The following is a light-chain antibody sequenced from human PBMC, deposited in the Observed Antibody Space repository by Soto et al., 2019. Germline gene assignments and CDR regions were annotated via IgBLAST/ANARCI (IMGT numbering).Light chain of an antibody. CDR3: QQRSNWPPWT. CDR2: DAS. V-gene: IGKV3-11*01. Sequence: EIVLTQSPATLPLSPGERATLSCRASQSVSSYLAWYQQKPGQAPRLLIYDASNRATGIPARFSVSGSGTDFTLTISSLELEDFAVYYCQQRSNWPPWTFGQGTKVEIK. CDR1: QSVSSY. J-gene: IGKJ1*01.